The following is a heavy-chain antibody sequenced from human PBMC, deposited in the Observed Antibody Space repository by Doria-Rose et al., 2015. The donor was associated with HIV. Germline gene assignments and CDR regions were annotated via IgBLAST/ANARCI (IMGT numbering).Heavy chain of an antibody. V-gene: IGHV2-26*01. Sequence: VQLVQSGPVLVKPTETLTLTCTVSGVSLSSPGMGVSWIRQPPGKALEWLANIHSDDERSYKTSLKSRLTISRGTSKSQVVLTMTDMDPVDTATYYCARIKSSRWYHKYYFDFWGQGTLVIVSA. D-gene: IGHD6-13*01. CDR1: GVSLSSPGMG. CDR3: ARIKSSRWYHKYYFDF. CDR2: IHSDDER. J-gene: IGHJ4*02.